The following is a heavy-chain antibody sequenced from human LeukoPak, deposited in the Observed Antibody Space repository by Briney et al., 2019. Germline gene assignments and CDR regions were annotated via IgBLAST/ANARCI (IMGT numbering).Heavy chain of an antibody. V-gene: IGHV3-21*01. J-gene: IGHJ4*02. CDR2: ISSSSSYI. Sequence: PGGSLRLSCAASGFTFSSYSMNWVRQAPGKGLEWVSSISSSSSYIYYADSVKGRFTISRDNAKNPLYLQMNSLRAEDTAVYYCARVGDTAMGPVIDYWGQGTLVTVSS. CDR1: GFTFSSYS. CDR3: ARVGDTAMGPVIDY. D-gene: IGHD5-18*01.